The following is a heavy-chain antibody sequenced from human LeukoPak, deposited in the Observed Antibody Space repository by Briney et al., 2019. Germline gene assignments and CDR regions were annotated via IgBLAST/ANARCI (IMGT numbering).Heavy chain of an antibody. CDR1: GFTFSNYA. Sequence: PGGSLRLSCAASGFTFSNYAMDWVHQAPGKGLEWVAVISYDGSNKYYADYVKGRFTISRDNSKNTLYLQMDSLRPEDTAVYYCARGLGCSSTRCYGGFDPWGQGTLVTVSS. V-gene: IGHV3-30-3*01. J-gene: IGHJ5*02. CDR2: ISYDGSNK. CDR3: ARGLGCSSTRCYGGFDP. D-gene: IGHD2-2*01.